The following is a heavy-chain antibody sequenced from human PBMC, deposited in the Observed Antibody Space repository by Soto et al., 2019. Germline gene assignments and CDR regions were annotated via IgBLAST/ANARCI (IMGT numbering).Heavy chain of an antibody. D-gene: IGHD6-13*01. V-gene: IGHV4-39*01. CDR2: IYYSGST. Sequence: QLQLQESGPGLVKPSETLSLTCTVSGGSISSSSYYWGWIRQPPGKGLEWIGSIYYSGSTYYNPSLTSRVTISVDTSPNQFSLKLSSVTAADTAVYYCAKYSSSWSHGGNWFDPWGQGTLVTVSS. CDR3: AKYSSSWSHGGNWFDP. J-gene: IGHJ5*02. CDR1: GGSISSSSYY.